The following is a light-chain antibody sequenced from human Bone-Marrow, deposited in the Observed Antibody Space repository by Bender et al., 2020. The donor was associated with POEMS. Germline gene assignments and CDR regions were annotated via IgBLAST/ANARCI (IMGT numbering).Light chain of an antibody. CDR1: SGINVDTYR. V-gene: IGLV5-45*03. J-gene: IGLJ2*01. CDR3: MIWHSSAVV. CDR2: YKSDSDN. Sequence: QAVLTQPSSLSASPGASASLTCTLRSGINVDTYRIYWYQQKPGSPPQYLLRYKSDSDNQQGSGVPSRFSGSKDSSANAGILLISGLQSEDEADYYCMIWHSSAVVFGGGTKLTVL.